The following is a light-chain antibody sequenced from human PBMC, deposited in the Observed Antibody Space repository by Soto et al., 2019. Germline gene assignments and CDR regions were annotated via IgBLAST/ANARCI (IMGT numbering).Light chain of an antibody. J-gene: IGLJ3*02. CDR3: CSYAGSSTLV. V-gene: IGLV1-40*01. CDR2: GNS. Sequence: QSVLTQPPSVSGAPGQRVTISCTGSSSNIGAGYDVHWYQQLPGTAPKLLIYGNSNRPSGVPDRFSGSKSGTSASLAFTGLQAEDEADYYCCSYAGSSTLVFGGGTKLTVL. CDR1: SSNIGAGYD.